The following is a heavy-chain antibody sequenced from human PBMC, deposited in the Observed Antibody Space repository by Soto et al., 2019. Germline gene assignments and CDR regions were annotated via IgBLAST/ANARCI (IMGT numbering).Heavy chain of an antibody. J-gene: IGHJ4*02. CDR2: ISAHNDNT. V-gene: IGHV1-18*01. Sequence: QVHLVQSGAEVRKPGASVKVSCKGSGYTFTSYGIAWVRQAPGQGLEWMGWISAHNDNTNYAQKVQGRVTVTRDTSPSTAYMEVPNLRSDDTAVYYCARGRYGDYWGQGALVTVSS. CDR1: GYTFTSYG. D-gene: IGHD1-1*01. CDR3: ARGRYGDY.